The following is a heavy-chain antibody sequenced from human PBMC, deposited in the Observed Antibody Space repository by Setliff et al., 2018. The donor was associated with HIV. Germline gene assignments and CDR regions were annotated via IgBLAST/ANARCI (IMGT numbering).Heavy chain of an antibody. V-gene: IGHV3-48*03. CDR2: IRSGGTIV. CDR3: ARGGPYSSSSDTYNF. D-gene: IGHD6-6*01. CDR1: GFTFINYD. J-gene: IGHJ4*02. Sequence: GSLRLSCAASGFTFINYDMSWVRQAPGKGLEWVSYIRSGGTIVYYADSVKGRFTISRDNAKNSLYLQMNSLRAEDTAIYYCARGGPYSSSSDTYNFWGQGTLVTVSS.